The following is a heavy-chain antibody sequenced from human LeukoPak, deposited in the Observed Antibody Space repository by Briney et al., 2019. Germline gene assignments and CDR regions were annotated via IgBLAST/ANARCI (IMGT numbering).Heavy chain of an antibody. D-gene: IGHD5-18*01. CDR3: ARRTMQLWLRYYFDY. V-gene: IGHV4-34*01. J-gene: IGHJ4*02. CDR2: INHSGST. Sequence: SETLSLTCAVYGGSFSGYYWSWIRQPPGKGLEWIGEINHSGSTNYNPSLKSRVTISVDTSKNQFSLKLSSVTAADTAVYYCARRTMQLWLRYYFDYWGQGTLVTVSS. CDR1: GGSFSGYY.